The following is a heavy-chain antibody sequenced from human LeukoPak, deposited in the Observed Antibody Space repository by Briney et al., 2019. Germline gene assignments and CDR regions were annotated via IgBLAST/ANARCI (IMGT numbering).Heavy chain of an antibody. CDR1: GFSFSSYD. CDR3: AELGITMIGGV. V-gene: IGHV3-48*03. CDR2: ISSSGSTI. D-gene: IGHD3-10*02. J-gene: IGHJ6*04. Sequence: GSLRLCCAASGFSFSSYDMTWGPQAPGKRLEWVSYISSSGSTIYYADSVKGRFTISRDNAKNSLYLQMNSLRAEDTAVYYCAELGITMIGGVWGKGTTVTISS.